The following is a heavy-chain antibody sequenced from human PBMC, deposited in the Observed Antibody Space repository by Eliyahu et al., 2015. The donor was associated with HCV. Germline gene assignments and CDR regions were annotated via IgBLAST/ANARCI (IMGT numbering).Heavy chain of an antibody. CDR2: IYYSGTA. D-gene: IGHD3/OR15-3a*01. V-gene: IGHV4-39*01. CDR3: ARSTWTGYYDAYFDS. CDR1: GDSISXSPYY. Sequence: QLQLQESGPGLVNPSETLSLTCTDSGDSISXSPYYWVWIRQPPGQGLEWIGSIYYSGTAYYNPSLKSRLTMSVDTSKNQFSLKLSSVTAADTAVFYCARSTWTGYYDAYFDSWGQGTLVTVSS. J-gene: IGHJ4*02.